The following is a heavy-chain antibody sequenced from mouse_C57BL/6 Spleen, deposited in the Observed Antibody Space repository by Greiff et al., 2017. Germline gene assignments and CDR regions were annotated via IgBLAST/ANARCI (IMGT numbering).Heavy chain of an antibody. V-gene: IGHV14-4*01. CDR3: TERYDYALGY. CDR1: GFNIKDDY. D-gene: IGHD2-4*01. J-gene: IGHJ2*01. Sequence: VQLQQSGAELVRPGASVTLSCTASGFNIKDDYMHWVKQRPEQGLEWIGWIDPENGDTEYASKFQGKATITADTSSNTAYLQLSSLTSEDTAVYYCTERYDYALGYWGQGTTLTVAS. CDR2: IDPENGDT.